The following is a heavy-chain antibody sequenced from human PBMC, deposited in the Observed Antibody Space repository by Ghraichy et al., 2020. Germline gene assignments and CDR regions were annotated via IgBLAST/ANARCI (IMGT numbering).Heavy chain of an antibody. Sequence: SETLSLTCAVYGGSFSGYYWSWIRQPPGKGLEWIGEINHSGSTNYNPSLKSRVTISVDTSKNQFSLKLSSVTAADMAVYYCARRLTMVRGAPHRYFDYWGQGTLVTVSS. D-gene: IGHD3-10*01. CDR3: ARRLTMVRGAPHRYFDY. CDR1: GGSFSGYY. J-gene: IGHJ4*02. V-gene: IGHV4-34*01. CDR2: INHSGST.